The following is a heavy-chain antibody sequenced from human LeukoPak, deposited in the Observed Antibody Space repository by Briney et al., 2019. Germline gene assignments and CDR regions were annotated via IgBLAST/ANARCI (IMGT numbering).Heavy chain of an antibody. CDR3: ARFTLLRYSTASYNWFDP. CDR2: IYYSGST. Sequence: SETLSLTCAVYGGSFSSYYWSWIRQPPGKGLEWIGYIYYSGSTNYNPSLKSRVTISVDTSKNQFSLKLSSVTAADTAVYYCARFTLLRYSTASYNWFDPWGQGTLVTVS. V-gene: IGHV4-59*01. CDR1: GGSFSSYY. D-gene: IGHD1-20*01. J-gene: IGHJ5*02.